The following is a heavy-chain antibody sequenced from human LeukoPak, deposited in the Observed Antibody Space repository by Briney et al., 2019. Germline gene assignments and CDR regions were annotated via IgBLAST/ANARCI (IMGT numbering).Heavy chain of an antibody. V-gene: IGHV3-74*01. D-gene: IGHD6-19*01. CDR1: GFTFSTYW. Sequence: PGGSLRLSCAASGFTFSTYWMHWVRQARGKGLVWVSRINSDGSRTTYADSVKGRLTISRDNAKNTLYLQMNSLRTEDTAVYYCARPETQYSSGLDGFDIWGQGTMVTVSS. J-gene: IGHJ3*02. CDR2: INSDGSRT. CDR3: ARPETQYSSGLDGFDI.